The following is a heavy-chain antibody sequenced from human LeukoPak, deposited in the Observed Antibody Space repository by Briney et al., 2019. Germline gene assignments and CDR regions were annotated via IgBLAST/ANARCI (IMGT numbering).Heavy chain of an antibody. Sequence: GASVKVSCKASGGTFSSYAISWVRQAPGQGLEWMGGIIPIFGTANYAQKFQGRVTITADESTSTAYMELSSLRSEDTAVYYCARDVGYYYDSSGYYLYWGQGTLVTVSS. D-gene: IGHD3-22*01. V-gene: IGHV1-69*13. J-gene: IGHJ4*02. CDR1: GGTFSSYA. CDR3: ARDVGYYYDSSGYYLY. CDR2: IIPIFGTA.